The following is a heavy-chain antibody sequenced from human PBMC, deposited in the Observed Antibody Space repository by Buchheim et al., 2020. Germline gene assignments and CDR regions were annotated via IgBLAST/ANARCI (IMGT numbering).Heavy chain of an antibody. CDR2: IYYSGST. CDR1: GGSISSSSYY. V-gene: IGHV4-39*07. Sequence: QLQLQESGPGLVKPSETLSLTCTVSGGSISSSSYYWGWIRQPPGKGLEWIGSIYYSGSTYYNPSLKSRVTISVDTSKNQFSLKLSSVTAADTAVYYCARVNLGSRLVFDRRRYYGMDVWGQGTT. CDR3: ARVNLGSRLVFDRRRYYGMDV. D-gene: IGHD3-16*01. J-gene: IGHJ6*02.